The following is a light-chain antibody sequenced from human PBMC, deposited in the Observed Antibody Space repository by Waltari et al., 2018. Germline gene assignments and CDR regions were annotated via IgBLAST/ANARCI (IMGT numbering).Light chain of an antibody. V-gene: IGLV2-8*01. CDR1: SSDIGRYKS. Sequence: QSAMTQPPSASGSPGQSVTLSCTGTSSDIGRYKSVSWYQHHPGKAPKLVIYEVSKRPSGVPDRFSGSKSGNTASLTVSGLQAEDEADYYCSSYAASSVFGGGTKLTVL. CDR2: EVS. J-gene: IGLJ3*02. CDR3: SSYAASSV.